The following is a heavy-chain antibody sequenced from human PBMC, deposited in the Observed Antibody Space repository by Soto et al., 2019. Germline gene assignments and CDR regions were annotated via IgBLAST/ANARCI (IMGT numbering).Heavy chain of an antibody. CDR1: GGTFSSYA. Sequence: SVKVSFKASGGTFSSYAISWVLQAPGQGLEWMGGIVPIFGTANYAQKFQGRVTITADESTSTAYMALSSLRSEDTAVYYCARGAYCSSTSCHHYDSWPYDYWGQGTLVTVSS. J-gene: IGHJ4*02. D-gene: IGHD2-2*01. CDR2: IVPIFGTA. V-gene: IGHV1-69*13. CDR3: ARGAYCSSTSCHHYDSWPYDY.